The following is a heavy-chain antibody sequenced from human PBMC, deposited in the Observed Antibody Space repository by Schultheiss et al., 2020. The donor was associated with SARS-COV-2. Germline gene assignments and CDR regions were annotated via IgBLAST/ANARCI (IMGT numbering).Heavy chain of an antibody. CDR1: GGSFSGNY. V-gene: IGHV4-34*01. CDR3: ARLGPGTNAFDI. CDR2: INQSGST. D-gene: IGHD1-1*01. Sequence: SETLSLTCVVFGGSFSGNYWSWIRQSPGKGLEWIWEINQSGSTIYSPSLKSRVTISMDTSKNHFSLRMRYVTAADTAVYYCARLGPGTNAFDIWGQGTMVTVSS. J-gene: IGHJ3*02.